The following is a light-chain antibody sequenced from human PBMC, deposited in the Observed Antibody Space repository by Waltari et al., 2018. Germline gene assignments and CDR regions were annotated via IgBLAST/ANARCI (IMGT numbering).Light chain of an antibody. J-gene: IGKJ4*01. V-gene: IGKV1-12*01. CDR3: QQSNSIPLT. Sequence: DIQMTQSPSSVSASVGDRVTITCRASQGISTWLAWYQQKPGKAPNLLIYAAYTLQSGVPSRFRGSGSGTDFTLTISSLQPEDFATYFCQQSNSIPLTFGGGTKVEIK. CDR1: QGISTW. CDR2: AAY.